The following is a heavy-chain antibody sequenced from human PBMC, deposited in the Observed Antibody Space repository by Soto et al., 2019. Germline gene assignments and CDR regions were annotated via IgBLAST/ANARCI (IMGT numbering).Heavy chain of an antibody. J-gene: IGHJ4*02. CDR1: GFTFSSYA. D-gene: IGHD2-2*01. V-gene: IGHV3-23*01. Sequence: GGSLRLSCAASGFTFSSYAMSWVRQTPGKGLEWVSGISGSGGKTHYAGSVKGRFTISRDNSKNTLYLQMNSLRAEDTAVYYCAKRGGYCTATSCQGGFDSWGQGTLVTVSS. CDR2: ISGSGGKT. CDR3: AKRGGYCTATSCQGGFDS.